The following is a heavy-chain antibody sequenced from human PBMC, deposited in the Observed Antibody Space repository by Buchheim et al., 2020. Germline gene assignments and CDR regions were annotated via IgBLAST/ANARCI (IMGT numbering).Heavy chain of an antibody. CDR1: GFTFSSYA. CDR3: AKVSGDYDFWSGYYTIDY. J-gene: IGHJ4*02. V-gene: IGHV3-23*01. CDR2: ISGSGGST. D-gene: IGHD3-3*01. Sequence: EVQLLESGGGLVQPGGSLRLSCAASGFTFSSYAMSWVRQAPGKGLEWVSAISGSGGSTYYADSVKGRFTISRDNSKNTLYLQMNSLRAEDTAVYYCAKVSGDYDFWSGYYTIDYWGQGTL.